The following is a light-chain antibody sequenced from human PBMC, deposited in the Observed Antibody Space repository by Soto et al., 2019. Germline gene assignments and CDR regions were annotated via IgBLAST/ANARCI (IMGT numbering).Light chain of an antibody. V-gene: IGKV3-15*01. Sequence: EILLTQSPATLSVSPGERVTLSFRASQSVRNKLAWYQQQPGQAPRVLIYDTSTRATGLPARFSGSGSGTDFTLTISSLQSEDSAVYYCQQYNSWSAITFGQGTRLEI. CDR3: QQYNSWSAIT. CDR1: QSVRNK. CDR2: DTS. J-gene: IGKJ5*01.